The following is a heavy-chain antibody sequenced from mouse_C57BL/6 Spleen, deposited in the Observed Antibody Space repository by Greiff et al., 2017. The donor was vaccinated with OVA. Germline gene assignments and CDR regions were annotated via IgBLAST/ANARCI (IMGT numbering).Heavy chain of an antibody. CDR2: YPGSGNTY. CDR3: RGGDGSFDY. J-gene: IGHJ2*01. Sequence: VQLQQSGPELVKPGASVKMSCKASGYTFTDYYMHWVKQKPGKGLEWIGEIYPGSGNTYYNEKFKGKATLTADTSSSTAYMQLSSLTSEDSAVYFCARGGDGSFDYWGQGTTLTVSS. V-gene: IGHV1-83*01. CDR1: YTFTDYYM.